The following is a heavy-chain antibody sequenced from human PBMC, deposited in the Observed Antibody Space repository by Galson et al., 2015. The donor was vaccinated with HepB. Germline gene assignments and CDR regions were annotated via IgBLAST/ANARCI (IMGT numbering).Heavy chain of an antibody. CDR2: ISGNSGRI. V-gene: IGHV3-48*02. CDR1: GFEFSMYS. J-gene: IGHJ4*02. CDR3: TRGDGADSWYSEF. Sequence: SLRLSCAASGFEFSMYSMNWVRQAPGEGLEWISYISGNSGRIDYADSVQGRFTISRDSARNSMYLQMRSLKDEDTAVYFCTRGDGADSWYSEFWGQGTLVTVSS. D-gene: IGHD1-26*01.